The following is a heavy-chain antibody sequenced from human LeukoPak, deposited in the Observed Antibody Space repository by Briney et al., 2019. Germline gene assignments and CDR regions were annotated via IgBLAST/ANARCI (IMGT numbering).Heavy chain of an antibody. D-gene: IGHD3-22*01. V-gene: IGHV4-59*01. J-gene: IGHJ4*02. CDR1: GGSISNYY. Sequence: PSETLSLTCTVSGGSISNYYWSWIRQPPGKGLEWIGYIYYSGGTKYNPSLMSRVTISVDRAQNQFSLSLSSVTAADTAVYYCARDGLYDSNGYYMDSWGQGTLVIVSS. CDR2: IYYSGGT. CDR3: ARDGLYDSNGYYMDS.